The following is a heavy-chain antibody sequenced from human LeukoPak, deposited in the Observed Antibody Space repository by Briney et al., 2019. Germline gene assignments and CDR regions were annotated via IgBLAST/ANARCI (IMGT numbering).Heavy chain of an antibody. Sequence: GGSLRLSCAASGFTFSSYAMSWVRQAPGKGLEWVSAISGSGGSTYYADSVKGRFTISRDNSKNTLYLQMNSLRAEDTAVYYCAKAEGIQLWLRGDYWGQGTLVTVSS. V-gene: IGHV3-23*01. J-gene: IGHJ4*02. CDR3: AKAEGIQLWLRGDY. CDR1: GFTFSSYA. CDR2: ISGSGGST. D-gene: IGHD5-18*01.